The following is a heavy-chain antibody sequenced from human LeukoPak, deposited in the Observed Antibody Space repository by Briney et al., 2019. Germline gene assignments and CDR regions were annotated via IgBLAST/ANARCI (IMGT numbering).Heavy chain of an antibody. CDR2: ISGSGGST. Sequence: PGGSLRLSCAASGFTFSMFAMSWVRQAPGKGLEWVSAISGSGGSTYYADSVKGRFTISRDNSKNTLYLQMNSLRAEDTAVYYCAKDSLPYYYGSGSYSYWGQGTLVTVSS. CDR3: AKDSLPYYYGSGSYSY. V-gene: IGHV3-23*01. D-gene: IGHD3-10*01. CDR1: GFTFSMFA. J-gene: IGHJ4*02.